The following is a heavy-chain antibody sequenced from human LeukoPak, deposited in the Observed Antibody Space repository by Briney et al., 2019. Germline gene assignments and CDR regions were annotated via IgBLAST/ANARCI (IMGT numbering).Heavy chain of an antibody. CDR2: IYTSGST. CDR3: ARVYCSGGSCEGSPDRLGTDAFDI. Sequence: PSETLSLTCTVSGGSISSYYWSWIRQPAGKGLEWIGRIYTSGSTNYNPSLKSRVTMSVDTSKNQFSLKLSSVTAADTAVYYCARVYCSGGSCEGSPDRLGTDAFDIWGQGTMVTVSS. J-gene: IGHJ3*02. V-gene: IGHV4-4*07. CDR1: GGSISSYY. D-gene: IGHD2-15*01.